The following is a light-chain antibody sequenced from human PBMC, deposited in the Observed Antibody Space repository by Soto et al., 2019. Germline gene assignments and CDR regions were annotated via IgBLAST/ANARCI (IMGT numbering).Light chain of an antibody. Sequence: QSALTQPPSASGSPGQSVTISCTGTSSDVGGYNYVSWYQQHPGKAPKLMISEVSKRPSGVPDRFSGSKSGNTASLTVSGLQAEDEADYYCSSYAGSNNLRVFGTGTKVTVL. V-gene: IGLV2-8*01. CDR1: SSDVGGYNY. CDR2: EVS. J-gene: IGLJ1*01. CDR3: SSYAGSNNLRV.